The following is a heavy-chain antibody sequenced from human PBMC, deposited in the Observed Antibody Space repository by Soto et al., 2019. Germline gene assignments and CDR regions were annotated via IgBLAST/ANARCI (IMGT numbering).Heavy chain of an antibody. J-gene: IGHJ4*02. D-gene: IGHD3-3*01. Sequence: QIQLVQSGAEVRKPGASVKVSCKASGYTFKSYGISWVRQTAGQGLEWRGWISAYNGDTKYAQNLQGRVSLTTDATTSSAYMELRSLRSDDTAVYYCARYFWSGQLPYYFDYWGQGTLVTVSS. CDR2: ISAYNGDT. V-gene: IGHV1-18*01. CDR1: GYTFKSYG. CDR3: ARYFWSGQLPYYFDY.